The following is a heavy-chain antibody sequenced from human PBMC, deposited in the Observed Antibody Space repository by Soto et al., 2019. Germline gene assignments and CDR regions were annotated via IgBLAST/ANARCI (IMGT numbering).Heavy chain of an antibody. D-gene: IGHD2-21*01. CDR1: GLTFGDHY. CDR3: SILEGA. J-gene: IGHJ5*02. Sequence: EVQLVESGGRRVQPGGSLTLSCAVSGLTFGDHYMEWVRQAPGKGLEWVARSRNKAKSYSTDFAASVKGRFTISRDESKNSLNLQMHSLMIQDTAVYYCSILEGACGQGTLVTVSS. V-gene: IGHV3-72*01. CDR2: SRNKAKSYST.